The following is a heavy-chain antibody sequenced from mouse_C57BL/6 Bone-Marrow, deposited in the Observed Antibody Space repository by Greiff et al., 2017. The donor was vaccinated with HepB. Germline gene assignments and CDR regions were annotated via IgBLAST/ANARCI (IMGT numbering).Heavy chain of an antibody. J-gene: IGHJ3*01. CDR2: IYPGDGDT. D-gene: IGHD1-1*01. CDR3: ARGGYYGSSYEGLAY. V-gene: IGHV1-82*01. Sequence: QVQLQQSGPELVKPGASVKISCKASGYAFSSSWMNWVKQRPGRGLEWIGRIYPGDGDTNYNGKFKGKATLTADKTSSTAYMQLSSLTSEDAAVYFCARGGYYGSSYEGLAYWGQGTLVTVSA. CDR1: GYAFSSSW.